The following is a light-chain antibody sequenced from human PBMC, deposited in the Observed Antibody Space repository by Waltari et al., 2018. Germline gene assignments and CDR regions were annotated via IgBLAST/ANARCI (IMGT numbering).Light chain of an antibody. CDR3: CTYAGSSTWV. CDR1: GSDVGTTHV. V-gene: IGLV2-23*01. Sequence: QSALAQPAPASGPPGQSATISSTGAGSDVGTTHVFSLYQHHPGTAPKLMIYEAYKPPSVVSNRFSGSKSGNTASLTISGLQTDDEAEYYCCTYAGSSTWVFGGGTKLTVL. CDR2: EAY. J-gene: IGLJ3*02.